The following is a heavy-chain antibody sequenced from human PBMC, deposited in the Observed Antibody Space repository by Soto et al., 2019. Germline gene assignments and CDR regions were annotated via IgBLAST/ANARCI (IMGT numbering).Heavy chain of an antibody. J-gene: IGHJ4*02. CDR1: GYAFTTYG. CDR3: ARGRYGDY. CDR2: ISAHNGNT. V-gene: IGHV1-18*01. Sequence: QVHLVQSGAEVKKPGASVKVSCKGSGYAFTTYGITWVRQAPGQGLEWMGWISAHNGNTNYAQKLQGRVTVTRDTPTSTAYMELRSLRSHDTAVYYCARGRYGDYWGQGALVTVSS. D-gene: IGHD1-1*01.